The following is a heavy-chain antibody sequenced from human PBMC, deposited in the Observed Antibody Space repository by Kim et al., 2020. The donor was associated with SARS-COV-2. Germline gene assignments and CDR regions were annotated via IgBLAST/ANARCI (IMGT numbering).Heavy chain of an antibody. V-gene: IGHV3-9*01. CDR2: ISWNSGSI. J-gene: IGHJ5*02. CDR1: GFTFDDYA. D-gene: IGHD6-13*01. Sequence: GGSLRLSCAASGFTFDDYAMHWVRQAPGKGLEWVSGISWNSGSIGYADSVKGRFTISRDNAKNSLYLQMNSLRAEDTALYYCAKDGAGSIAAAATYNWFDPWGQGTLVTVSS. CDR3: AKDGAGSIAAAATYNWFDP.